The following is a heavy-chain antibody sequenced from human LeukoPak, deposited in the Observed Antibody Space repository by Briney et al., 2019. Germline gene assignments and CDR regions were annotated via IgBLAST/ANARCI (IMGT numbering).Heavy chain of an antibody. V-gene: IGHV3-23*01. J-gene: IGHJ4*02. CDR2: ITSGGST. Sequence: PGGSLRLSCAASGFTFSSDAMSWVRQAPGKGLEWVSTITSGGSTYYPDSVKGRITISRDNSKNTLYLQKNSLTADDTAVYYCAKYVVAASTYYFDYWGQGTLVTVSS. CDR3: AKYVVAASTYYFDY. CDR1: GFTFSSDA. D-gene: IGHD2-15*01.